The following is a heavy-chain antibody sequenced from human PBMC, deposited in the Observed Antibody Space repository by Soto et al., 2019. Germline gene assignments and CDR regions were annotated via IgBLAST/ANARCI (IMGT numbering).Heavy chain of an antibody. Sequence: QVQLQESGPGLVKPSGTLSLTCAVSGGSISSSNWWSWVRQPPGKGLEWIGEIYHSGGTNYNPSPKSRVTKXXDXSXNQSPLKLRSVTAADTAVYYCARGMGYGSTERRMHVWGQGTTVTVSS. V-gene: IGHV4-4*02. D-gene: IGHD3-10*01. CDR3: ARGMGYGSTERRMHV. J-gene: IGHJ6*02. CDR2: IYHSGGT. CDR1: GGSISSSNW.